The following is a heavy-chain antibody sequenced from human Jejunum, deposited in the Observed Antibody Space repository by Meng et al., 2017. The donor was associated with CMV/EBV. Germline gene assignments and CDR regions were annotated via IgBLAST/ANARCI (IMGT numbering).Heavy chain of an antibody. J-gene: IGHJ5*02. V-gene: IGHV4-30-4*01. CDR3: ARDRKHYGERGWFDP. D-gene: IGHD4-17*01. CDR1: GGSISSGDSY. CDR2: IYYSGST. Sequence: QVQLQESGPGLVQPSQTLPLTGTVAGGSISSGDSYWSWIRQPPGKGLEWIGYIYYSGSTYSNASLKSRVTISIDRSKNQFSLKLSSVTAADTAVYYCARDRKHYGERGWFDPWGQGTLVTVSS.